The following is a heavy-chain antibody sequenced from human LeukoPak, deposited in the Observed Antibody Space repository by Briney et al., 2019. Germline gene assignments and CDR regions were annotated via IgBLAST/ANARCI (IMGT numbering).Heavy chain of an antibody. J-gene: IGHJ3*02. Sequence: GGSLRLSCTASGFTFGDYAMSWFRQAPGKGLEWVGFIRSKAYGGTTEYAASVKGRFTISRDDSKSIAYLQMNSLKTEDTAVYYCTREEQLTTAFGAFDIWGQGTMVTVSS. V-gene: IGHV3-49*03. CDR3: TREEQLTTAFGAFDI. CDR2: IRSKAYGGTT. D-gene: IGHD6-13*01. CDR1: GFTFGDYA.